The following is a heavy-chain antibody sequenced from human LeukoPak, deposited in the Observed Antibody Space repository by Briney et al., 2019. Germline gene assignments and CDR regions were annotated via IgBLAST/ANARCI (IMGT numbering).Heavy chain of an antibody. CDR1: GGSISSGDYY. V-gene: IGHV4-30-4*08. D-gene: IGHD3-22*01. CDR3: ARDHYYDSSGTRNFDY. J-gene: IGHJ4*02. Sequence: PSETLSLTCTVSGGSISSGDYYWSWIRQPPGKGLEWIGYIYYSGSTYYNPSLKSRVTISVDTSKNQFSLKLSSVTAADTAVHYCARDHYYDSSGTRNFDYWGQGTLVTVSS. CDR2: IYYSGST.